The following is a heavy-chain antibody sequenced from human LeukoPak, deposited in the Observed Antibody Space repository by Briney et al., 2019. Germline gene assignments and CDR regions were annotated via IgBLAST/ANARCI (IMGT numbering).Heavy chain of an antibody. Sequence: SETLSLTCTVSGGSISYDYWSWIRQSPGKRLEWIGYIHYSGVTNYSPSLKSRVTISVDTSKNQFSLKLSSVTAADTALYYCATLRGASTAVFDSWGQGALVTVSS. CDR1: GGSISYDY. V-gene: IGHV4-59*08. CDR3: ATLRGASTAVFDS. J-gene: IGHJ4*02. D-gene: IGHD2-21*02. CDR2: IHYSGVT.